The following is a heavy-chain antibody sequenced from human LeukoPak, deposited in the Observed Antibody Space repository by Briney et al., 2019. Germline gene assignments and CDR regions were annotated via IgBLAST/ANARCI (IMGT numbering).Heavy chain of an antibody. D-gene: IGHD5-12*01. CDR3: ARNEWLRFSAFDI. J-gene: IGHJ3*02. Sequence: RTGGSLRLSCAASGFSFKDYNMHWVRQAPGKGLEWVAVITYDGSNKYYTDSVKGRFTISRDNAKNSLYLQMNSLRAEDTAVYYCARNEWLRFSAFDIWGQGTMVTVSS. CDR2: ITYDGSNK. CDR1: GFSFKDYN. V-gene: IGHV3-30*03.